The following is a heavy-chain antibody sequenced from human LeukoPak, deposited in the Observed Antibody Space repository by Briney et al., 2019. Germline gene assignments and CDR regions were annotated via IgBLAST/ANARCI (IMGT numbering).Heavy chain of an antibody. CDR1: GYTFTGYY. J-gene: IGHJ4*02. Sequence: ASVKVSCKASGYTFTGYYMHWVRQAPGQGLEWMGWINPNSGGTNYAQKFQGRVTMTRDTSISTAYMELSRLRPDDTAVYYCARVGDGYNFNYYYWGQGTLVTVSS. D-gene: IGHD5-24*01. V-gene: IGHV1-2*02. CDR2: INPNSGGT. CDR3: ARVGDGYNFNYYY.